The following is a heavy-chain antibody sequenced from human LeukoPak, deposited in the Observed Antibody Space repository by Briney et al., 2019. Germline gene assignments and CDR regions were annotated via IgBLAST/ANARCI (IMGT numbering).Heavy chain of an antibody. V-gene: IGHV1-8*01. Sequence: ASVKVSCKASGYTFTNNDIHWVRQSTGQGLEWMGWMHPNSDDTGYAQRFQGRVTMTRNTSISTAYMELSSLRPEDTAVYYCARHFGTGHNFGYWGQGTLVIVSS. CDR3: ARHFGTGHNFGY. CDR1: GYTFTNND. D-gene: IGHD1-1*01. CDR2: MHPNSDDT. J-gene: IGHJ4*02.